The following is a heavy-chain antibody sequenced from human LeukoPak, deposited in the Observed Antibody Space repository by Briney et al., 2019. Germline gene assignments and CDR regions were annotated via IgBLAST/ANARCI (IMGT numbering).Heavy chain of an antibody. CDR3: AKDMGVVGATWGAFDM. CDR2: ISWNSGSI. CDR1: GFTFDDYA. Sequence: GGSLRLSCAASGFTFDDYAMHWVRQAPGKGLEWVSGISWNSGSIGYADSVKGRFTISRDNAKNSLYLQMNSLRAEDTALYYCAKDMGVVGATWGAFDMWGQGTMVTVSS. V-gene: IGHV3-9*01. D-gene: IGHD1-26*01. J-gene: IGHJ3*02.